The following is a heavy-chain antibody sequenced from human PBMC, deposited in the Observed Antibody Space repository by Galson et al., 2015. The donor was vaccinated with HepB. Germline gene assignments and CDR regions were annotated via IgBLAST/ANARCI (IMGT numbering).Heavy chain of an antibody. D-gene: IGHD1-26*01. V-gene: IGHV3-7*03. CDR3: VRDKRGSYLAVYDS. CDR2: IRQDGSET. J-gene: IGHJ4*02. CDR1: GFIFDNYW. Sequence: SLRLSCAGSGFIFDNYWMTWVRQLPGKGLEWVARIRQDGSETDYVDSVKGRFIISRDNVEKSLYLQMRSLRVADTAAYFCVRDKRGSYLAVYDSWGRGTQVTVSS.